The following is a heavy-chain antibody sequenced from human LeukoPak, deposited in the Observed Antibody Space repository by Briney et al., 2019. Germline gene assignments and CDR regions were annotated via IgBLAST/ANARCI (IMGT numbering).Heavy chain of an antibody. Sequence: GGSLRLSCVASAFSVSRNHVTWVRQAPGKGLEWVSLIYTGSKTDYADSVKGRFTISRDNSKNTVYLQMNSLRAEDTAVYYCAKFASIVVVPAAMPAFDYWGQGTLVTVSS. J-gene: IGHJ4*02. CDR1: AFSVSRNH. D-gene: IGHD2-2*01. CDR3: AKFASIVVVPAAMPAFDY. V-gene: IGHV3-53*01. CDR2: IYTGSKT.